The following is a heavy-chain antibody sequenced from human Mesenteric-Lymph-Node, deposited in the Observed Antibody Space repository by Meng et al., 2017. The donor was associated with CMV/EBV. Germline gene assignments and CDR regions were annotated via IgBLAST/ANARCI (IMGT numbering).Heavy chain of an antibody. D-gene: IGHD4-11*01. V-gene: IGHV4-61*01. CDR3: ARDTPTRGMDV. CDR2: IYYSGGT. CDR1: GGSVSSSSYY. Sequence: CTVSGGSVSSSSYYWSWIRQPPGKGLEWIAYIYYSGGTVYNPSLKSRVTISVDTSKNQFFLRLSSVTAADTAVYYCARDTPTRGMDVWGQGTTVTVSS. J-gene: IGHJ6*02.